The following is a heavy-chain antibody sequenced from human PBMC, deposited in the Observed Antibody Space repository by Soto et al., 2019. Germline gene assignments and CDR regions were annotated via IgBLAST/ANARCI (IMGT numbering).Heavy chain of an antibody. Sequence: PGNGLEWIGYIYYSGSTYYNPSLKSRVTISVDTSKNQFSLKLSSVTAADSAVYSGARERPDGPRLAPWVQGTLVTGFS. J-gene: IGHJ5*02. CDR3: ARERPDGPRLAP. D-gene: IGHD6-6*01. CDR2: IYYSGST. V-gene: IGHV4-30-4*01.